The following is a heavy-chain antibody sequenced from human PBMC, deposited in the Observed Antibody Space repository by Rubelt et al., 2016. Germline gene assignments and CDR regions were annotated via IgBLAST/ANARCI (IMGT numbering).Heavy chain of an antibody. V-gene: IGHV3-7*01. CDR3: ASGAMIHGWLWAN. D-gene: IGHD3-22*01. CDR2: IKQDGSEK. CDR1: GFTFSSYW. J-gene: IGHJ4*02. Sequence: EVQLVESGGGLVQPGGSLSISCAASGFTFSSYWMSWVRQAPGKGLEWVANIKQDGSEKYYVDSVKGRFIISRDNAKNSVYLQMNSLRAEDTAVYYCASGAMIHGWLWANWGQGTLVTVSS.